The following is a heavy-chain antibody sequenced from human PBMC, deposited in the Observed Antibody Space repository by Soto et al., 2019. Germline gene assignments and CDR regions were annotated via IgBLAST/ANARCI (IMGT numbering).Heavy chain of an antibody. CDR3: ARESEDLTSNFDY. J-gene: IGHJ4*02. V-gene: IGHV3-21*06. Sequence: EVQLVESAGGLVKPGGSLRLSCAASGFTFTRYSMNWVRQAPGKGLEWVSSISSTTNYIYYGDSMKGRFTISRDNGKNSLYLEIHSLRAEDTAVYYCARESEDLTSNFDYWGQGTLVSVSS. CDR1: GFTFTRYS. CDR2: ISSTTNYI.